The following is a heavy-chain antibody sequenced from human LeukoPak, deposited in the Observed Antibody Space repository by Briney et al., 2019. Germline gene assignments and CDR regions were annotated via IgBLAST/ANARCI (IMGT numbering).Heavy chain of an antibody. Sequence: SETLSPTCAVSGGSISSSNWWSWVRQPPGKGLEWIGEIYHSGSTNYNPSPKSRVTISVDRSKNQFSLKLSSVTAADTAVYYCARAGVAAAGTDYYGMDVWGQGTTVTVSS. CDR2: IYHSGST. J-gene: IGHJ6*02. CDR1: GGSISSSNW. D-gene: IGHD6-13*01. CDR3: ARAGVAAAGTDYYGMDV. V-gene: IGHV4-4*02.